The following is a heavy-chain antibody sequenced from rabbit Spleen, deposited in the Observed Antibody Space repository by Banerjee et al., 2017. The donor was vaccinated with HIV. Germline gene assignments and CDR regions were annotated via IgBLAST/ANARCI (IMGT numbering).Heavy chain of an antibody. CDR1: GFSFSSNDY. CDR3: ARNYVNVFDP. Sequence: QSLEESGGGLVQPEGSLTLTCKASGFSFSSNDYMCWVRQAPGKGLEWIACIDTNDGDTDYANWPKGRFTISKASSTTVTLQMTSLTAADTATYFCARNYVNVFDPWGQGTLVTVS. CDR2: IDTNDGDT. V-gene: IGHV1S40*01. D-gene: IGHD1-1*01. J-gene: IGHJ2*01.